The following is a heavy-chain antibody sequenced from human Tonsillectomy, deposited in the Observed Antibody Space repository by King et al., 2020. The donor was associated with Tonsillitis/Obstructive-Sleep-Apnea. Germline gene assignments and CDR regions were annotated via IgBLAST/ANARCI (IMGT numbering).Heavy chain of an antibody. D-gene: IGHD4-17*01. CDR3: ARGETTVTTWYWYFDL. CDR1: GLTFSSYS. J-gene: IGHJ2*01. CDR2: ISSSSNTI. V-gene: IGHV3-48*02. Sequence: VQLVESGGGLVQPGGSLRLSCAASGLTFSSYSMNWVRQAPGKGLEWVSYISSSSNTIYYADSVKRRFTISRDNAKNSLYLQMNSLRDEDTAVYYCARGETTVTTWYWYFDLWGRGTLVTVSS.